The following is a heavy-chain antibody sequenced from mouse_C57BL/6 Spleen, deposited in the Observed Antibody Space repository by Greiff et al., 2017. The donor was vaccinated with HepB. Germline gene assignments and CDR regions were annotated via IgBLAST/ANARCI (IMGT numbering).Heavy chain of an antibody. J-gene: IGHJ2*01. CDR3: ARAWDYDGYYFDY. CDR1: GYTFTDYN. D-gene: IGHD2-4*01. Sequence: EVQRVESGPELVKPGASVKIPCKASGYTFTDYNMDWVKQSHGKSLEWIGDINPNNGGTIYNQKFKGKATLTVDKSSSTAYMELRSLTSEDTAVYYCARAWDYDGYYFDYWGQGTTLTVSS. V-gene: IGHV1-18*01. CDR2: INPNNGGT.